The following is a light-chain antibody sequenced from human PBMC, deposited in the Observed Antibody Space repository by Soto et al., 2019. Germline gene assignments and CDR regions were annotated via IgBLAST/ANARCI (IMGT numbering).Light chain of an antibody. V-gene: IGKV2-30*02. Sequence: EDVGTQSPLSLPVTLGQPASISCRSSQSLVHSDGNTYLNWFQKRPGQSPRLIIYKVSNRDSGVPDRFSGSGLGTVFTLNITMVEAADVCVYSCMRGTLWPLSFDGGIRVDTK. CDR2: KVS. CDR3: MRGTLWPLS. CDR1: QSLVHSDGNTY. J-gene: IGKJ4*01.